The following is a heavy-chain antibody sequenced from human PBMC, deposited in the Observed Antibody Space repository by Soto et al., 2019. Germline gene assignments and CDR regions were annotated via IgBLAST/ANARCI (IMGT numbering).Heavy chain of an antibody. V-gene: IGHV3-23*01. CDR3: AKLESIGEAAGLYYYYGMDV. D-gene: IGHD3-10*01. Sequence: PGGSLRLSCAASGFTFSSYAMSWVRQAPGKGLEWVSAISGSGGSTYYADSVKGRFTISRDNSKNTLYLQMNSLRAEDTAVYYCAKLESIGEAAGLYYYYGMDVWGQGTTVTVSS. J-gene: IGHJ6*02. CDR2: ISGSGGST. CDR1: GFTFSSYA.